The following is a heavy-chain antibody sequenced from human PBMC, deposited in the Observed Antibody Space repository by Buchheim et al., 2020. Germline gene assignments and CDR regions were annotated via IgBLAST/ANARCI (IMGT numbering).Heavy chain of an antibody. J-gene: IGHJ6*02. CDR3: AKDRGCSSTSCYYYYYYGMDV. CDR1: GFTFSSYG. Sequence: QVQLVESGGGVVKPGRSLRLSCAASGFTFSSYGMHWVRQAPGKGLEWVAVISYGGSNKYYADSVKGRFTISRDNSKNTLYLQMNSLRAEDTAVYYCAKDRGCSSTSCYYYYYYGMDVWGQGTT. D-gene: IGHD2-2*01. CDR2: ISYGGSNK. V-gene: IGHV3-30*18.